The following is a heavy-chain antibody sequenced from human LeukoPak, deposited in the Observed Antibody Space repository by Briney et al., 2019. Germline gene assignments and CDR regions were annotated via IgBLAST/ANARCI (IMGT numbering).Heavy chain of an antibody. J-gene: IGHJ4*02. Sequence: GGSLRLSCAASGFTFSSHWMSWVRQAPGKGLVWVSRISSGGSTTSYADSVKGRFTISRDNAKNTLYLQMNSLRAEDTAVYYCAREGYYYDTSGYSFDSWGQGTLVTVSS. V-gene: IGHV3-74*01. CDR2: ISSGGSTT. CDR3: AREGYYYDTSGYSFDS. CDR1: GFTFSSHW. D-gene: IGHD3-22*01.